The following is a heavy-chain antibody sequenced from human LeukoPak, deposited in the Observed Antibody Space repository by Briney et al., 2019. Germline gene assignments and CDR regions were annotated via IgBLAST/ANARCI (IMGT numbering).Heavy chain of an antibody. V-gene: IGHV1-18*01. D-gene: IGHD3-22*01. J-gene: IGHJ4*02. CDR1: GYTFTSYA. Sequence: ASVKVSCKASGYTFTSYAMHWVRQAPGQRLEWMGWISAYNGNTNYAQKLQGRVTMTTDTSTSTAYMELRSLRSDDTAVYYCARDAYYYDSSGYYCVDYWGQGTLVTVSS. CDR2: ISAYNGNT. CDR3: ARDAYYYDSSGYYCVDY.